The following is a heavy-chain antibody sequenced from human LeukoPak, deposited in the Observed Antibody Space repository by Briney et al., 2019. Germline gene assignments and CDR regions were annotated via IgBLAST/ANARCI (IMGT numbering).Heavy chain of an antibody. CDR3: ARDKRVAVAGTYLYYYSRDV. CDR1: GYSISSGYY. Sequence: ASETLSLTCTVSGYSISSGYYWGWIRQPPGKGLEWIGSIYHSGSTNYNPSLKSRVTLSVDTSKKQFSLKLTSVTAADTAVYYCARDKRVAVAGTYLYYYSRDVGGNGTTVT. V-gene: IGHV4-38-2*02. D-gene: IGHD6-19*01. J-gene: IGHJ6*03. CDR2: IYHSGST.